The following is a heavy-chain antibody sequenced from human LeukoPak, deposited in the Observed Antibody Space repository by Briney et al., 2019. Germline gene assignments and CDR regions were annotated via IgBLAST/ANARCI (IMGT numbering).Heavy chain of an antibody. V-gene: IGHV3-21*01. Sequence: GGSLRLSCAASGFTFSTYSMNWVRQAPGKGLEWVSSISSSSTYVYYADSLKGRFTISRDNAKNSLYLQMNSLRAEDTAVYYCARGLRRYYYYYMDVWGKGTTVTVSS. CDR2: ISSSSTYV. CDR1: GFTFSTYS. D-gene: IGHD2-15*01. CDR3: ARGLRRYYYYYMDV. J-gene: IGHJ6*03.